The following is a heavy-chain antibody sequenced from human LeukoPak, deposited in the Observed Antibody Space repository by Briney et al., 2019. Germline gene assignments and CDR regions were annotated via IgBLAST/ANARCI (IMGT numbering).Heavy chain of an antibody. Sequence: ASVKVSCKASGYTFTNYGISWIRQAPGQGLEWMGWISGYNGNTKYAQKFQGRVTMTTDTSTSTAYMDLRSLRSDDTAVYYCAREELGAFDIWGQGTMVTVSS. V-gene: IGHV1-18*01. CDR1: GYTFTNYG. J-gene: IGHJ3*02. CDR2: ISGYNGNT. CDR3: AREELGAFDI. D-gene: IGHD3-3*02.